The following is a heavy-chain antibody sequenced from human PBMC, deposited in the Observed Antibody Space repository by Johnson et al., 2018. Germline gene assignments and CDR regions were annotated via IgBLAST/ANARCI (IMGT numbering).Heavy chain of an antibody. CDR3: ATPPQRDYYDSSGYLPYAFDI. CDR1: GFTFSSYG. CDR2: ISYDGSNK. Sequence: VQSGRSLRLSCAASGFTFSSYGMHWVRQAPGKGLEWVAVISYDGSNKYYADSVKGRFTISRANSKNTLYLQMNSLRAEDTAVYYCATPPQRDYYDSSGYLPYAFDIWGQGTMVTVSS. D-gene: IGHD3-22*01. V-gene: IGHV3-30*03. J-gene: IGHJ3*02.